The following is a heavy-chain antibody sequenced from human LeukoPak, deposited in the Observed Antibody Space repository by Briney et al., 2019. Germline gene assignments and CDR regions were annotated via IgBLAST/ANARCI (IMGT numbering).Heavy chain of an antibody. Sequence: PGGSLRLSCAASGFTFSSYAMSWVRQAPGKGLEWVSVIYSGGSTFYADSVKGRFTISRDNSKNTLYLQMNSLRTEDTAVYYCARGSGYGLWGQGTLVTVSS. D-gene: IGHD3-22*01. CDR2: IYSGGST. V-gene: IGHV3-53*01. J-gene: IGHJ4*02. CDR1: GFTFSSYA. CDR3: ARGSGYGL.